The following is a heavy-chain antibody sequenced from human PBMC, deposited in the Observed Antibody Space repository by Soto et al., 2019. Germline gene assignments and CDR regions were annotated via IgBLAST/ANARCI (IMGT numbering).Heavy chain of an antibody. Sequence: SETLSLTCAVSGGSISSGGYSWSWIRQPPGKGLEWIGYIYHSGSTYYNPSLKSRVTISVDRSKNQFSLKLSSVTAADTAVYYCARGPLLVRGDYSYYFDYWGQGTLVTVSS. D-gene: IGHD2-21*02. CDR2: IYHSGST. CDR1: GGSISSGGYS. V-gene: IGHV4-30-2*01. J-gene: IGHJ4*02. CDR3: ARGPLLVRGDYSYYFDY.